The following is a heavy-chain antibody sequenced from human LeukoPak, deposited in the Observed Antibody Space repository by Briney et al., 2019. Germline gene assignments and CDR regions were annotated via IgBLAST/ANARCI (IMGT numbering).Heavy chain of an antibody. V-gene: IGHV1-18*01. D-gene: IGHD2-15*01. Sequence: ASVKVSCKSSGYTFTIYGISWVRQAPGQGLEWMGWISAYNGNTNYAQKLQGRVTMTTDTSTSTAYMELRSLRSDDTAVYYCARAPGVAATGWFDPWGQGTLVTVSS. J-gene: IGHJ5*02. CDR2: ISAYNGNT. CDR3: ARAPGVAATGWFDP. CDR1: GYTFTIYG.